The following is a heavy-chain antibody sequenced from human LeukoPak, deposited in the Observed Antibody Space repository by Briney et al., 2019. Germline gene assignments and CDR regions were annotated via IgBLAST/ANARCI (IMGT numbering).Heavy chain of an antibody. CDR1: GYTFTSYY. V-gene: IGHV1-46*01. CDR3: ARDGIPYYDSSGAKSDAFDI. Sequence: ASVKVSCKASGYTFTSYYMHWVRQAPGQGLEWMGIINPSGGSTSYAQKFQGRVTMTRDTSTSTVYMELSSLRSEDTAVYYCARDGIPYYDSSGAKSDAFDIWGQETMVTVSS. D-gene: IGHD3-22*01. J-gene: IGHJ3*02. CDR2: INPSGGST.